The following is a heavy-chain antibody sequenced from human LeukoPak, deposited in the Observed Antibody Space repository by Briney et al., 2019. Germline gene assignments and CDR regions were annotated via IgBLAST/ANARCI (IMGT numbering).Heavy chain of an antibody. CDR3: ASDCGYPNNAFGV. J-gene: IGHJ3*01. CDR2: IYPADSDI. V-gene: IGHV5-51*01. D-gene: IGHD4-17*01. CDR1: GYXFTNYW. Sequence: PGESLKISCKGSGYXFTNYWMAWVRQMPGKGLEWRGMIYPADSDIRYRPSFHGQVTISADKSISTAYLQWISLKDSDTAIYYCASDCGYPNNAFGVWGQGTMVKVSS.